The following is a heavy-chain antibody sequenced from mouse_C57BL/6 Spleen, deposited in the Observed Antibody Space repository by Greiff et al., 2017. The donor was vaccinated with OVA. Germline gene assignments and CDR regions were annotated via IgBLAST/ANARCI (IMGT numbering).Heavy chain of an antibody. Sequence: EVMLVESEGGLVQPGSSMKLSCTASGFTFSDYYMAWVRQVPEKGLEWVANINYDGSSTYYLDSLKSRFIISRDNAKNILYLQMSSLKSEDTATYYCARAPYFDYWGQGTTLTVSS. V-gene: IGHV5-16*01. CDR2: INYDGSST. CDR1: GFTFSDYY. J-gene: IGHJ2*01. CDR3: ARAPYFDY.